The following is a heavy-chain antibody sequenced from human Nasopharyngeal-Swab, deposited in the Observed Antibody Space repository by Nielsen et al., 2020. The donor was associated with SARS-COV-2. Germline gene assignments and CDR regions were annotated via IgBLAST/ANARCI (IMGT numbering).Heavy chain of an antibody. CDR1: GGSISSGGYY. CDR3: ARAMIVVVINAFDI. J-gene: IGHJ3*02. Sequence: SETLCLTCNVSGGSISSGGYYWSWIRQHPGKGLEWIGYIYYSGSTYYNPSLKSRVTISVDTSKNQFSLKLSSVTAADTAVYYCARAMIVVVINAFDIWGQGTMVTVSS. D-gene: IGHD3-22*01. V-gene: IGHV4-31*03. CDR2: IYYSGST.